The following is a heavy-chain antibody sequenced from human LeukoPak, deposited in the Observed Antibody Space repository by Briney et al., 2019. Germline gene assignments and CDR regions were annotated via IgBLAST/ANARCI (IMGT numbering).Heavy chain of an antibody. J-gene: IGHJ4*02. CDR2: INPNSGGT. CDR1: GYTFTGYY. Sequence: GASVKVSCKASGYTFTGYYMHWVRQAPGQGLEWRGWINPNSGGTNYAQKFQGRVTMTRDTSISTAYMELSRLRSDDTAVYYCARDSTVGIYGDYRVPPDYWGQGTLVTVSS. V-gene: IGHV1-2*02. D-gene: IGHD4-17*01. CDR3: ARDSTVGIYGDYRVPPDY.